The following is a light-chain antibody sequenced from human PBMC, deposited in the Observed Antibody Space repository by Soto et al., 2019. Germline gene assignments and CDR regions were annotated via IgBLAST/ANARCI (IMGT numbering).Light chain of an antibody. J-gene: IGKJ1*01. Sequence: DIQLTQSPSTLSASVGDRVTITCRARQSISRWLAWYQQKPGKAPKLLIYDASILESGVPSRFSGSGSGTEFVVKVCTLPPDDFATYYCQQYNSYRAFSQGTKVDIK. CDR1: QSISRW. V-gene: IGKV1-5*01. CDR3: QQYNSYRA. CDR2: DAS.